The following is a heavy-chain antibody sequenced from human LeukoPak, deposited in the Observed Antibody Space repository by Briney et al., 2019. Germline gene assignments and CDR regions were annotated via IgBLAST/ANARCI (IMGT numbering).Heavy chain of an antibody. V-gene: IGHV3-53*01. J-gene: IGHJ4*02. D-gene: IGHD4/OR15-4a*01. CDR1: GFTVSSNY. Sequence: SGGSLRLSCAASGFTVSSNYMSWVRQAPGKGLEWVSVTYSNGRTYYADSVKGRFTISRDNSKNTLYLQMNSLRAEDTAVYYCARRAGAYSHPYDYWGQGTLVTVSS. CDR2: TYSNGRT. CDR3: ARRAGAYSHPYDY.